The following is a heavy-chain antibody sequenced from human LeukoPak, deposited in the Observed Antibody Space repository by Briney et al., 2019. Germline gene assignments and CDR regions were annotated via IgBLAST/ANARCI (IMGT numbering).Heavy chain of an antibody. V-gene: IGHV4-4*07. D-gene: IGHD2-2*01. Sequence: PSETLSLTCTVSGGSISSYYWSWIRQPAGKGLEWIGRIYTSGSTNYNPSLKSRVTMSVDTSKNQFSLKLGPVTAADTAVYYCARDWLVVPAALPYNWFDPWGQGTLVTVSS. CDR3: ARDWLVVPAALPYNWFDP. CDR2: IYTSGST. CDR1: GGSISSYY. J-gene: IGHJ5*02.